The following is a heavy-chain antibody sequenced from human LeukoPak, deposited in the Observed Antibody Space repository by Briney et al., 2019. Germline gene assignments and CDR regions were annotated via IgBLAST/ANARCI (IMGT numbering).Heavy chain of an antibody. V-gene: IGHV3-23*01. CDR3: AKDRWLQYVSRFDC. D-gene: IGHD5-24*01. J-gene: IGHJ4*02. CDR1: GFTFSNHA. CDR2: ISGSGGTT. Sequence: GGSLRLSCAASGFTFSNHAMSWVRQAPGKGLEWVSGISGSGGTTYYTDSVKGRFTISRDNSNNTLYLQMNSLRAEDTAVYYCAKDRWLQYVSRFDCRGKGTLVTVSS.